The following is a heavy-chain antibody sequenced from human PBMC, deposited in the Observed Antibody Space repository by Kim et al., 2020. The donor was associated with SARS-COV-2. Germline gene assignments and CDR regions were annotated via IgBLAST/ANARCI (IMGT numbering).Heavy chain of an antibody. J-gene: IGHJ4*02. D-gene: IGHD6-13*01. Sequence: YAQKFQGRVTMTRDTSISTAYMELSRLRSDDTAVYYCARESRSWYLDLGYWGQGTLVTVSS. V-gene: IGHV1-2*02. CDR3: ARESRSWYLDLGY.